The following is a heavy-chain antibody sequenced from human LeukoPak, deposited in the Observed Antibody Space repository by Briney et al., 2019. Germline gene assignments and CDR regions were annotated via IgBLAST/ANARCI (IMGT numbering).Heavy chain of an antibody. CDR3: ARSPILYSPSADYYYYMDV. CDR1: GGSISSGHYF. CDR2: IYASGST. V-gene: IGHV4-61*02. J-gene: IGHJ6*03. Sequence: PSETLSLTCTVSGGSISSGHYFWSWIRQPAGKGLEWIGRIYASGSTDYNPSLKSRVTISVDTSRNQFSLKLSSVTAADTAVYYCARSPILYSPSADYYYYMDVWGKGTTVTVSS. D-gene: IGHD2-8*01.